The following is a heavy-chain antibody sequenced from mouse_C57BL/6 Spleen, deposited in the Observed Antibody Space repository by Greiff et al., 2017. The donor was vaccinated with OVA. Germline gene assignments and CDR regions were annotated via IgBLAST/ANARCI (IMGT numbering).Heavy chain of an antibody. D-gene: IGHD1-1*01. Sequence: QVQLQQSGPELVKPGASVKISCKASGYAFSSSWMNWVKQRPGKGLEWIGRIYPGDGDTNYNGKFKGKATLTADKSSSTAYMQLSSLTSEDSAVYCGARHYGSSWGYAMDYWGQGTSVTVSS. V-gene: IGHV1-82*01. J-gene: IGHJ4*01. CDR1: GYAFSSSW. CDR2: IYPGDGDT. CDR3: ARHYGSSWGYAMDY.